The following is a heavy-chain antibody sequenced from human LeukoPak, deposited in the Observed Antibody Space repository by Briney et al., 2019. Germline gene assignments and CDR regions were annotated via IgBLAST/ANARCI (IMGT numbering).Heavy chain of an antibody. V-gene: IGHV4-38-2*02. CDR1: GYSISSGYY. D-gene: IGHD6-13*01. CDR2: IYHSGST. J-gene: IGHJ4*02. CDR3: ARVHSSSWYWDY. Sequence: PSETLSLTCTVSGYSISSGYYWGWIRQPPGKGLEWIGSIYHSGSTYYNPSLKSRVTISVDTSKNQLSLKLSSVTAADTAVYYCARVHSSSWYWDYWGQGTLVTVSS.